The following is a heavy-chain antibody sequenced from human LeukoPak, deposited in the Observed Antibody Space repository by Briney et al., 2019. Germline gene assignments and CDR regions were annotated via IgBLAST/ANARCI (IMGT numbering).Heavy chain of an antibody. CDR3: ARDDY. CDR1: GGSISSYY. J-gene: IGHJ4*02. CDR2: IYYSGST. V-gene: IGHV4-59*01. Sequence: SETLSLTCTVSGGSISSYYWTWIRQPPGKGLEWIGYIYYSGSTNYNPSLKSRVTISVDTSKNQFSLKLSSVTAADTAVYYCARDDYWGQGILVTVSS.